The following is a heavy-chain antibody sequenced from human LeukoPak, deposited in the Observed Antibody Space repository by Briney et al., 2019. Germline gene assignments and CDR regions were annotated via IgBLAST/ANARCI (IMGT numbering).Heavy chain of an antibody. V-gene: IGHV1-8*03. Sequence: ASAKVSCKASGYTFTSYDINWVRQATGQGLEWMGWMNPNSGNTGYAQKFQGRVTITRNTSISTAYMELSSLRSEDTAVYYCASASGYSRYYYYMDVWGKGTTVTVSS. CDR2: MNPNSGNT. J-gene: IGHJ6*03. CDR1: GYTFTSYD. D-gene: IGHD6-13*01. CDR3: ASASGYSRYYYYMDV.